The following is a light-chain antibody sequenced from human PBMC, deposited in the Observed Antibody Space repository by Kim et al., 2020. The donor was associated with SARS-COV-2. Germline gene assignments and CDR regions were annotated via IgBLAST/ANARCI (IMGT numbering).Light chain of an antibody. J-gene: IGLJ3*02. CDR1: SSNIGINT. CDR2: SND. V-gene: IGLV1-44*01. Sequence: GQRVTISCSESSSNIGINTVGWYQHLPGTTPKRLVYSNDQRPSGVPYRFSGSKSGTSASLAISGLQSEDEADYYCAAWDDSLNGPMFGGGTQLTVL. CDR3: AAWDDSLNGPM.